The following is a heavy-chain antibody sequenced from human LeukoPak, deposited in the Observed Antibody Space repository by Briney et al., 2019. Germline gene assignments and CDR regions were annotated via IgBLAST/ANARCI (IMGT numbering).Heavy chain of an antibody. CDR2: ISYSGTT. J-gene: IGHJ4*02. D-gene: IGHD6-13*01. V-gene: IGHV4-39*01. Sequence: SETLSLTCTVSGGSITSGDHYWDWIRQRPGEGLEWIGDISYSGTTYYNPSLRSRVTMSVDTSKNQFSLKLTSVTIADSAVYYCARHQHQQPHDSWGQGTLVTVSS. CDR1: GGSITSGDHY. CDR3: ARHQHQQPHDS.